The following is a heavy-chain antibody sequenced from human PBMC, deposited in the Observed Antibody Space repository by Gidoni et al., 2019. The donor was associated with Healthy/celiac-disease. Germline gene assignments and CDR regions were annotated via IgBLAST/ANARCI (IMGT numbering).Heavy chain of an antibody. CDR3: ARTRTPNQVVITSYYFDY. CDR2: IFSNDEK. J-gene: IGHJ4*02. CDR1: GFSLSNARMG. Sequence: QVTLKESGPVLVKPTETLPLTCTVSGFSLSNARMGVSWTRQPPGKALEWLAHIFSNDEKSYSTSLNSRLTISKDTSKSQVVLTMTNMDPVDTATYYCARTRTPNQVVITSYYFDYWGQGTLVTVSS. V-gene: IGHV2-26*01. D-gene: IGHD3-22*01.